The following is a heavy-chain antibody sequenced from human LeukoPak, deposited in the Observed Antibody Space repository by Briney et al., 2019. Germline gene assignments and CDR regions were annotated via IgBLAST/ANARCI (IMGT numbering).Heavy chain of an antibody. CDR2: INHSGST. D-gene: IGHD3-10*01. CDR3: ARLLNYYGSGTGFDP. CDR1: GGSFSGYY. J-gene: IGHJ5*02. Sequence: PSETLSLTCAVYGGSFSGYYWSWIRQPPGKGLEWIGEINHSGSTNYNPSLKSRVIISVDTSKNQFSLKLSSVTAADTAVYYCARLLNYYGSGTGFDPWGQGTLVTVSS. V-gene: IGHV4-34*01.